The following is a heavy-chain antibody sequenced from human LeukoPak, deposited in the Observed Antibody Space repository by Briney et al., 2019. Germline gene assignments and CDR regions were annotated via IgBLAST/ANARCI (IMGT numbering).Heavy chain of an antibody. V-gene: IGHV4-38-2*02. D-gene: IGHD3-3*01. Sequence: SETLSLTCTVSGYSISSGYYWGWIRQPPGKGLEWIGSIYHSGSTYHNPSLKSRVTISVDTSKNQFSLKLSSVTAADTAVYYCARGLLTIFGVVESWFDPWGQGTLVTVSS. CDR1: GYSISSGYY. CDR2: IYHSGST. CDR3: ARGLLTIFGVVESWFDP. J-gene: IGHJ5*02.